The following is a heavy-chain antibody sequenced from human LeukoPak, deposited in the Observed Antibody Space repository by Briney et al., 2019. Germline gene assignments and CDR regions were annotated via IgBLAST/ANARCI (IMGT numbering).Heavy chain of an antibody. CDR3: AKERNDCSGGSCYYLDAFDI. V-gene: IGHV3-33*06. J-gene: IGHJ3*02. D-gene: IGHD2-15*01. CDR1: GFTFSSYG. Sequence: PWGSLRLSCVASGFTFSSYGMHWVRQAPGKGLEWVAVIWYDGSNKYYADSVKGRFTISRDNSKNTLYLQMNSLRAEDTAVYYCAKERNDCSGGSCYYLDAFDIWGQGTMVTVSS. CDR2: IWYDGSNK.